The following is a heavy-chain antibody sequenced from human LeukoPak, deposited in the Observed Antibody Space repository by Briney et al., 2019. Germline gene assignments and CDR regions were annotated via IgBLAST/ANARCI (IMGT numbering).Heavy chain of an antibody. Sequence: SETLSLTCTVSGGSISSFYWSWFYWSWIRQPPGKGLEWIGYIYFSGSTNYNPSLKSRVTISVDTSKNQFSLKLSSVTAADTAVYYCARVTGYIVEDYFDYWSQGTLVTVSS. CDR1: GGSISS. J-gene: IGHJ4*02. V-gene: IGHV4-61*08. D-gene: IGHD3-22*01. CDR2: IYFSGST. CDR3: ARVTGYIVEDYFDY.